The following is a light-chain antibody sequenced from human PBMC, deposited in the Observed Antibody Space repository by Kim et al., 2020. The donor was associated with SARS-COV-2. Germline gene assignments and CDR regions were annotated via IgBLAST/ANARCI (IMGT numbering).Light chain of an antibody. J-gene: IGKJ2*01. CDR1: QTVGGTY. CDR2: GAF. CDR3: QQYGVSPYT. V-gene: IGKV3-20*01. Sequence: PGERAPLSCRPSQTVGGTYLAWYQHKPGQAPRLLVYGAFSRATGIPDRFSGSGSGTDFTLSISRLEPEDFAVYYCQQYGVSPYTFGQGTKLEIK.